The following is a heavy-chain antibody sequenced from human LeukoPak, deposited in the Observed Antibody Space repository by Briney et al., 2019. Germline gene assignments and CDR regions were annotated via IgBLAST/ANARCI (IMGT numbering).Heavy chain of an antibody. CDR2: ISAYNGNT. CDR1: GYTFTSYG. Sequence: GASVKVSCKASGYTFTSYGISWVRQAPGQGLEWMGWISAYNGNTNYAQKLQGRVTMTTDTSTSTAYMELRSLRSDDTAVYYCARGIRVRELTAAGARNWFDPWGQGTLVTVSS. D-gene: IGHD3-10*01. V-gene: IGHV1-18*01. J-gene: IGHJ5*02. CDR3: ARGIRVRELTAAGARNWFDP.